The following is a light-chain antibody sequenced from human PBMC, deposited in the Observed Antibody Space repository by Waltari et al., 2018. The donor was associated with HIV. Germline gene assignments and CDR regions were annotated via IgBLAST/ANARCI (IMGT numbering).Light chain of an antibody. Sequence: QSALTQPASVSGSPGQSITISCTGTSSDVGGYNYVSWYQQHPGKAPKLMIYEVSNRPSGVSNRFSASKSGDTASLTISGLQPEDEADYYCCSYAGVDTPVVFGGGTKLTVL. V-gene: IGLV2-14*01. CDR1: SSDVGGYNY. CDR2: EVS. CDR3: CSYAGVDTPVV. J-gene: IGLJ2*01.